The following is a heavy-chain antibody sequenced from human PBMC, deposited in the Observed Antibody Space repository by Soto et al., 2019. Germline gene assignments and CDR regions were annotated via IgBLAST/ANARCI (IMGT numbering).Heavy chain of an antibody. CDR2: ISPSGENA. D-gene: IGHD2-2*02. J-gene: IGHJ4*02. CDR1: GLTFSNYA. V-gene: IGHV3-23*01. Sequence: GGTLRLSCAASGLTFSNYAMNWVRQAPGKGLEWISAISPSGENAYSADSVRGRFTISRDTSNNTLYLQMNNLRAEDSPVYSCAKSRSIFQLLYRTFDYWGQGTLLTVSS. CDR3: AKSRSIFQLLYRTFDY.